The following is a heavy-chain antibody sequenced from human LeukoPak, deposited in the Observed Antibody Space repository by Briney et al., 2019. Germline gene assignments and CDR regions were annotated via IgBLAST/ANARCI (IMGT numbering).Heavy chain of an antibody. V-gene: IGHV3-30*04. D-gene: IGHD3-3*01. CDR3: ARGGYDFWSGYYPYYMDV. J-gene: IGHJ6*03. CDR1: GFTFSSYA. CDR2: ISYDGSNK. Sequence: PGGSLRLSCAASGFTFSSYAMHWVRQAPGKGLEWVAVISYDGSNKYYADSVKGRFTISRDNAKNSLYLQMISLRAEDTAIYYCARGGYDFWSGYYPYYMDVWGKGTTVTVSS.